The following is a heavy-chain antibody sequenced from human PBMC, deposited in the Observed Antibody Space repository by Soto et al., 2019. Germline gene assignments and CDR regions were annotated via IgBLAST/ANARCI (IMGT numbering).Heavy chain of an antibody. D-gene: IGHD3-10*01. V-gene: IGHV5-51*01. CDR3: ALVVRGVTTEAHYFDY. Sequence: GESLKISCKGSGYKFTNYWIGWVRQMPGKGLEWLGLIYPGDSDTRYSSSFQGQVTISADKSISTAYLQWSSLKASDTAIYYCALVVRGVTTEAHYFDYWSQGTLVTVSS. CDR2: IYPGDSDT. J-gene: IGHJ4*02. CDR1: GYKFTNYW.